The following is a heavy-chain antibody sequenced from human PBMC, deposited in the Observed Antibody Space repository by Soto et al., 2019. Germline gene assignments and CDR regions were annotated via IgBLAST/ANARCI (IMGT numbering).Heavy chain of an antibody. CDR3: ARGRRYSGYAADY. CDR1: GGSFSGYY. D-gene: IGHD5-12*01. CDR2: INHSGST. J-gene: IGHJ4*02. Sequence: PSETLSLTCAVYGGSFSGYYWSWIRQPPGKGLEWIGEINHSGSTNYNPSLKSRVTISVDTSKNQFSLKLSSVTAADTAVYYCARGRRYSGYAADYWGQGTLVTVSS. V-gene: IGHV4-34*01.